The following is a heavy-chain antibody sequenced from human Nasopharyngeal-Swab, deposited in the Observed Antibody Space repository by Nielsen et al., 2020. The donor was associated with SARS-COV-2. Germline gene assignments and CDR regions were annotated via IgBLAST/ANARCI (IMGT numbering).Heavy chain of an antibody. V-gene: IGHV4-34*01. CDR3: ARGRPYYDFWSGQTYYFDY. CDR1: GGSFSGYY. CDR2: INHSGST. J-gene: IGHJ4*02. D-gene: IGHD3-3*01. Sequence: SETLSLTCAVYGGSFSGYYWSWIRQPPGKGLEWIGEINHSGSTNYNPSLKSRVTISADTSKNQFSLKLSSVTAADTAVYYCARGRPYYDFWSGQTYYFDYWGQGTLVTVSS.